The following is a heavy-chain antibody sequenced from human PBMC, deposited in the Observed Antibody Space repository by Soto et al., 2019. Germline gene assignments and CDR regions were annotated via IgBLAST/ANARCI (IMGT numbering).Heavy chain of an antibody. D-gene: IGHD5-18*01. V-gene: IGHV3-30*18. CDR3: AKDRRRRSYGYAAFDM. Sequence: QVQLVESGGGVVQPGMSLRLSCGASRLTFSSYGMHWVRQAPGKGLEWVALISYDESKKYYADSVKGRFTISRDNSKNTMYLQLDSRTAEDTAVYYCAKDRRRRSYGYAAFDMWGQGTMVTVSS. CDR1: RLTFSSYG. CDR2: ISYDESKK. J-gene: IGHJ3*02.